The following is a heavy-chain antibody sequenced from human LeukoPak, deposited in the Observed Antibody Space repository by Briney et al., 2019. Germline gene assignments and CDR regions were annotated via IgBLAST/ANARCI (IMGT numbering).Heavy chain of an antibody. D-gene: IGHD1-26*01. CDR3: ARGGSYFALYYFDY. V-gene: IGHV3-23*01. Sequence: GGSLRLSCVASGFTFSGYAMSWVRQAPGKGLEWVSVISGSGDMTYFADSVKGRFTISRDNSKNTVFLQMNSLRAEDTAVYYCARGGSYFALYYFDYWGQGTLVTVSS. CDR2: ISGSGDMT. CDR1: GFTFSGYA. J-gene: IGHJ4*02.